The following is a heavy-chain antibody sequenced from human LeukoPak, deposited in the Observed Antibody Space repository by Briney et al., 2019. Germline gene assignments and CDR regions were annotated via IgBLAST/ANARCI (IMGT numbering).Heavy chain of an antibody. Sequence: GEPLKISCQGPGYSFPTHWIGWVRQMPGKGLEGTGLIRPDDSELRYGPSFQGQVTISAAKSISTAFRQWSSLQALDHAMYYCARHRHDYSDNVHAFGVCGEGTDVTVPS. CDR3: ARHRHDYSDNVHAFGV. D-gene: IGHD4-11*01. CDR1: GYSFPTHW. V-gene: IGHV5-51*01. CDR2: IRPDDSEL. J-gene: IGHJ3*01.